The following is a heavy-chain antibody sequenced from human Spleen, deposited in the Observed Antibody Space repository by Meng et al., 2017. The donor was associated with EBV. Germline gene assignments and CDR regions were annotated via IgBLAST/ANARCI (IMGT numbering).Heavy chain of an antibody. V-gene: IGHV4-39*07. J-gene: IGHJ5*02. CDR1: GDSISGSTYY. CDR2: INFGGRI. Sequence: LRLQESGPGLVKPSEPLALTCSVSGDSISGSTYYWDWIRQPPGKGLEWIASINFGGRIYYNPSLKSRVTISVDTPKNQFSLKLRSVTAADTAVYYCAREDNSSFDPWGQGTLVTVSS. CDR3: AREDNSSFDP. D-gene: IGHD6-13*01.